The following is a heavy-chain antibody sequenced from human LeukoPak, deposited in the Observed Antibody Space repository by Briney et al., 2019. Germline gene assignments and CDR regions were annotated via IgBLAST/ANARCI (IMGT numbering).Heavy chain of an antibody. CDR1: GYTLTDLS. D-gene: IGHD4-17*01. V-gene: IGHV1-24*01. CDR2: LDPADGET. Sequence: ASVKASCKVSGYTLTDLSTHWVRQAPGKGLEWMGGLDPADGETIYAQKFQGRDTMTEDTSTDTAYMELNSLRSEDTAVYYCATHRTTVITGLVYWGQGTLVSVSS. J-gene: IGHJ4*02. CDR3: ATHRTTVITGLVY.